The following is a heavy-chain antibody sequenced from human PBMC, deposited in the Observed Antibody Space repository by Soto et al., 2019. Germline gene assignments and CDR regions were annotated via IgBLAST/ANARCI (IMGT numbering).Heavy chain of an antibody. V-gene: IGHV4-59*01. CDR2: VYYTGVT. CDR3: ARGAAGIGTFDS. J-gene: IGHJ4*02. D-gene: IGHD6-13*01. Sequence: SETLSLTCSVSGGSMSSYYWTWIRQSPGKGLEWLGYVYYTGVTNYNPSLKSRLTISMDTSKNHFSLRLTSVTAADTAMYFCARGAAGIGTFDSWGQGSPVTVSS. CDR1: GGSMSSYY.